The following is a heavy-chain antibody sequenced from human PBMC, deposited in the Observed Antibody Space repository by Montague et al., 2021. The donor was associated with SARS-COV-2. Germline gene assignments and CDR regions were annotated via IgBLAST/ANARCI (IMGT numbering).Heavy chain of an antibody. V-gene: IGHV4-34*01. J-gene: IGHJ6*03. D-gene: IGHD2-2*01. CDR1: GGSFSDYY. Sequence: SETLSLTCAVYGGSFSDYYWSWICQPPGKGLERIGEINHSGSTNSNPSLKSRVTISVATSKNQFCLKLSSVAVADTAAYYCESFLRRVVPAATGHWEKNYYYYYMDVWGKGTTVTVSS. CDR3: ESFLRRVVPAATGHWEKNYYYYYMDV. CDR2: INHSGST.